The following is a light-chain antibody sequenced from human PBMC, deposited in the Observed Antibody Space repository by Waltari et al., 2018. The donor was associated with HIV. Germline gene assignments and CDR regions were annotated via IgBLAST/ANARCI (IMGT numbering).Light chain of an antibody. Sequence: IQMTQSPSILSASVGDRVTSTCRASQNVDSWLAWYQQRPGKAPKLLLYKASTLQYGVPARFTGSGSGTNFTLTINSLHPDDFATYYCQQYNSDFYTFGLGTRLDLK. V-gene: IGKV1-5*03. CDR1: QNVDSW. CDR2: KAS. J-gene: IGKJ2*01. CDR3: QQYNSDFYT.